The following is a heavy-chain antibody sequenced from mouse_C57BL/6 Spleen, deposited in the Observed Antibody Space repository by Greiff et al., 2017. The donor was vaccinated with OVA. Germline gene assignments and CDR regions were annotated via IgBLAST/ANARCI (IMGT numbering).Heavy chain of an antibody. CDR2: INPSSGYT. D-gene: IGHD1-1*01. CDR3: ARTLTTVVGDYAMDY. Sequence: QVQLQQSGAELARPGASVKMSCKASGYTFTSYTMHWVKQRPGQGLEWIGYINPSSGYTKYNQKFKDKATLTAAQSSSTAYMQLGSLTAEDSAVYYGARTLTTVVGDYAMDYWGQGTSVTVSS. J-gene: IGHJ4*01. V-gene: IGHV1-4*01. CDR1: GYTFTSYT.